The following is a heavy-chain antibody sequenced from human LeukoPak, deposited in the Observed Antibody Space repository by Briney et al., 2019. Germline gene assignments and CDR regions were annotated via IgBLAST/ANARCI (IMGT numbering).Heavy chain of an antibody. Sequence: GGSLRLSCAASGFTFSSYGMHWVRRAPGKGLEWVAVIWYDGSNKYYADSVKGRFTISRDNSKNTLYLQMNSLRAEDTAVYYCARDSELRAFDIWGQGTMVTVSS. CDR3: ARDSELRAFDI. J-gene: IGHJ3*02. CDR1: GFTFSSYG. D-gene: IGHD1-26*01. CDR2: IWYDGSNK. V-gene: IGHV3-33*01.